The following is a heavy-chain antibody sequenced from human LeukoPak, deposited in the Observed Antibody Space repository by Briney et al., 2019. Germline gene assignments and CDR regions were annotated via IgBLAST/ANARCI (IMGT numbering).Heavy chain of an antibody. D-gene: IGHD2-2*01. Sequence: ASVTVSCKASGYTFTSHSISWVRQAPGQGLEWMGWISAYNGNTNYAQKLQGRVTMTTDTSTSTAYMELRSLRSDDTAVYYCARARRIVVVPAELGYWGQGTLVTVSS. CDR2: ISAYNGNT. V-gene: IGHV1-18*01. CDR3: ARARRIVVVPAELGY. CDR1: GYTFTSHS. J-gene: IGHJ4*02.